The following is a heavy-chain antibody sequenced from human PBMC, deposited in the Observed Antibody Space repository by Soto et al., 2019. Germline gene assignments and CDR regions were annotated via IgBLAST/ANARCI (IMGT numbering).Heavy chain of an antibody. CDR1: GGSISSGGYS. J-gene: IGHJ6*02. V-gene: IGHV4-30-2*01. CDR2: IYHSGST. CDR3: ARGRGLARENYGMDV. D-gene: IGHD3-10*01. Sequence: PSETLSLTCTVSGGSISSGGYSWSWIRQPPGKGLEWIGYIYHSGSTYYNPSLKSRVTISVDRSKNQFSLKLSSVTAADTAVYYCARGRGLARENYGMDVWGQGTTVTVSS.